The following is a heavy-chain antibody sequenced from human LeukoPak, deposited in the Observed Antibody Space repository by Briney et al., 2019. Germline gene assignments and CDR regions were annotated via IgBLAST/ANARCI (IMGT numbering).Heavy chain of an antibody. Sequence: GGSLILSCAASGFTFSSYWMHWVRQVPGKGLVWVSRIRNDGTNVSYADSVKGRFTISRDNAKNTLYLQMNSLRAEDTAVYYCAKAVAATGHYYFGMDVWGQGTTVTVSS. CDR2: IRNDGTNV. J-gene: IGHJ6*02. CDR3: AKAVAATGHYYFGMDV. V-gene: IGHV3-74*01. D-gene: IGHD6-19*01. CDR1: GFTFSSYW.